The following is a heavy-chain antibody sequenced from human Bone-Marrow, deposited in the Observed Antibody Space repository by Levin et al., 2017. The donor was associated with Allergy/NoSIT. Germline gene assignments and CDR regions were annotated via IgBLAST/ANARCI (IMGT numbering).Heavy chain of an antibody. D-gene: IGHD3-9*01. V-gene: IGHV4-30-4*01. CDR2: IYYSGST. Sequence: PSETLSLTCTVSGGSISSGDYYWSWIRQPPGKGLEWIGYIYYSGSTYYNPSLKSRVTISVDTSKNQFSLKLSSVTAADTAVYYCARDRGTYYDILTGYYIWGILDYWGQGTLVTVSS. J-gene: IGHJ4*02. CDR1: GGSISSGDYY. CDR3: ARDRGTYYDILTGYYIWGILDY.